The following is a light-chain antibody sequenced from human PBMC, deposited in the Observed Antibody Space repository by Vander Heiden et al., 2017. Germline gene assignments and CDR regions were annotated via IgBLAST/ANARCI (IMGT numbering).Light chain of an antibody. CDR1: QGIRDR. V-gene: IGKV1-17*01. CDR2: DAS. CDR3: LQHDTYLFT. J-gene: IGKJ2*01. Sequence: DIQMTQSPSSLSASGGDRVSITCRATQGIRDRLAWYQQKPGKAPKRRIYDASNLQRGVPSRFSGSGFGTEFTLTISSLQPEDFATYYCLQHDTYLFTFGQGTKLEIK.